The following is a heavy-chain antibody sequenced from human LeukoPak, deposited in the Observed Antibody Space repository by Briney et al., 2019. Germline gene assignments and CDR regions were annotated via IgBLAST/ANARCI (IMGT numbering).Heavy chain of an antibody. CDR1: GYTFTVYY. D-gene: IGHD3-16*01. CDR3: AKPLGGDRAAIGTSDAFQF. V-gene: IGHV1-2*07. Sequence: ASVKVSCKASGYTFTVYYIHWVRQAAGHGLEWVGWINPNTGTTNYAPRFQGRVTMTTDTSVTTAYLELKRLTPDDTAVYYCAKPLGGDRAAIGTSDAFQFWGQGTIITVSS. J-gene: IGHJ3*01. CDR2: INPNTGTT.